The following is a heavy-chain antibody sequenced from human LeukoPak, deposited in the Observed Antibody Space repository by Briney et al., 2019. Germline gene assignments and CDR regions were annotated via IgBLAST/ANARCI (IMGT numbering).Heavy chain of an antibody. Sequence: PSETLSLTWSVAGGSINSFYWSWIRQPPGKGLEWVGYIYYSGSTNYNPSLKSRVTISVDTSKNQFSLKLSSVTAADTAVYYCARLRFTVYYYGMDVWGQGTTVTVSS. D-gene: IGHD3-10*01. V-gene: IGHV4-59*08. CDR2: IYYSGST. J-gene: IGHJ6*02. CDR3: ARLRFTVYYYGMDV. CDR1: GGSINSFY.